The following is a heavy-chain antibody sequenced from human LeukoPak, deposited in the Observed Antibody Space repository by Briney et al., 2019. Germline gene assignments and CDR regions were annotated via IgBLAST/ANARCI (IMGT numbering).Heavy chain of an antibody. V-gene: IGHV4-30-4*01. CDR1: GGSIRSGDFY. CDR3: ARETYGGTQRGFGY. J-gene: IGHJ4*02. CDR2: IYYSGST. D-gene: IGHD4/OR15-4a*01. Sequence: SQTLSLTCTVSGGSIRSGDFYWSWIRQPPGKGLEWIGYIYYSGSTNYKPSLKSRVTISKDTSKNQFSLKLSSVTAADTAVYYCARETYGGTQRGFGYWGEGTLVTVSS.